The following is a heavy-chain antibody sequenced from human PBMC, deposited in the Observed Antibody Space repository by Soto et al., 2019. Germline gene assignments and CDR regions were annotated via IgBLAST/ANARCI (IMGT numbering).Heavy chain of an antibody. CDR3: ARGMYYYDSSGYYDYYYGMDV. CDR1: GGSFSGYY. J-gene: IGHJ6*02. Sequence: SQTLSLTCAVYGGSFSGYYWSWIRQPPGKGLEWIGYIYYSGSTYYNPSLKSRVTISVDTSKNQFSLKLSSVTAADTAVYYCARGMYYYDSSGYYDYYYGMDVWGQGTTV. D-gene: IGHD3-22*01. CDR2: IYYSGST. V-gene: IGHV4-34*09.